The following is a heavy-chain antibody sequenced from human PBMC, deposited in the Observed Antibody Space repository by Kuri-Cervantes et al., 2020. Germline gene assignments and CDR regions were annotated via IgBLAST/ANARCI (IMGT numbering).Heavy chain of an antibody. CDR2: INSDGSST. CDR1: GFTFSNYW. V-gene: IGHV3-74*01. D-gene: IGHD3-22*01. CDR3: ARAHYYDSSGYLFQH. J-gene: IGHJ1*01. Sequence: GESLKISCAASGFTFSNYWMHWVRQAPGKGLVWVSRINSDGSSTSYADSVKGRFTISRDNAKNTLYLQMNSLRAEDTAVYYCARAHYYDSSGYLFQHWGQGTLVTVSS.